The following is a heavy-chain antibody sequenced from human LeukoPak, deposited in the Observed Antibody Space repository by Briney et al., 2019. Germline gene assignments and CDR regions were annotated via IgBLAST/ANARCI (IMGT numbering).Heavy chain of an antibody. CDR3: AHRLGYCSGCSCYSIEDWFDL. CDR1: GFSLRTSGVG. Sequence: SGPTLVHPTQTLTLTCTFSGFSLRTSGVGVGWIRQPPGKALEWLALIYWDDDKRYSPSLKSRLTITKDTSKTQVVLTMTNMDPVDTATYYCAHRLGYCSGCSCYSIEDWFDLWGQGTLVSVSS. J-gene: IGHJ5*02. V-gene: IGHV2-5*02. D-gene: IGHD2-15*01. CDR2: IYWDDDK.